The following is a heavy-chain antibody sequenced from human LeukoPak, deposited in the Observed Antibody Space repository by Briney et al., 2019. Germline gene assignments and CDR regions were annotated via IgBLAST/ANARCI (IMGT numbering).Heavy chain of an antibody. J-gene: IGHJ6*02. Sequence: GGSLRLSCAASGFTFNTYAMNWVRQAPGMGLEWVSVITGSGGNTYYADSVKGRFTISKDNSKNTVYLQMSSLRVDDTAVYYCAKAASSSWPSYYYGMDVWGQGTTVTVSS. CDR2: ITGSGGNT. V-gene: IGHV3-23*01. D-gene: IGHD6-13*01. CDR3: AKAASSSWPSYYYGMDV. CDR1: GFTFNTYA.